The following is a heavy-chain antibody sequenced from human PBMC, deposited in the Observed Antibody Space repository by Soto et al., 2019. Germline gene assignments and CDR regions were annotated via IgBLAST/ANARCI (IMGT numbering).Heavy chain of an antibody. Sequence: EVQLVESGGGLVKPGGSLRLSCAASGFTFSSYSMNWVRQAPGKGLGWVSSISSSSSYIYYADSVKGRFTISRDNAKNSWYLQMNSLRAEDTAVYYCASGSVAARPSDYWGQGTLVTVSS. CDR2: ISSSSSYI. J-gene: IGHJ4*02. CDR3: ASGSVAARPSDY. V-gene: IGHV3-21*01. CDR1: GFTFSSYS. D-gene: IGHD6-6*01.